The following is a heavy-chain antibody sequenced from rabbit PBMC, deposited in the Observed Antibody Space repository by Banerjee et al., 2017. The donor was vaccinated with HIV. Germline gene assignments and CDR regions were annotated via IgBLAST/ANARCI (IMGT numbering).Heavy chain of an antibody. D-gene: IGHD4-2*01. CDR1: GFSFSSSYY. V-gene: IGHV1S45*01. Sequence: QEQLEESGGDLVKPGASLTLTCTASGFSFSSSYYMCWVRQAPGKGLEWIACVSVGGSGSTYYASWAKGRFTISKTSSTTVTLQMTSLTAADTATYFCARDYYAGMDLWGQGTLVTV. CDR3: ARDYYAGMDL. CDR2: VSVGGSGST. J-gene: IGHJ3*01.